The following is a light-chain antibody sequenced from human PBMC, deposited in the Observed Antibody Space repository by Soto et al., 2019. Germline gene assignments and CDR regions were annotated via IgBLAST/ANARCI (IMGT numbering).Light chain of an antibody. CDR1: QNMSSSY. CDR3: QQYGYSPWT. V-gene: IGKV3-20*01. J-gene: IGKJ1*01. Sequence: EIVLTQSPGTLSLSPGERATLSCRASQNMSSSYLAWYQQKPGQAPRLLIYGASSRATGIPDRISGSGSGTDFTLTISRLEPEDFAVYHCQQYGYSPWTFGQGTKVEIK. CDR2: GAS.